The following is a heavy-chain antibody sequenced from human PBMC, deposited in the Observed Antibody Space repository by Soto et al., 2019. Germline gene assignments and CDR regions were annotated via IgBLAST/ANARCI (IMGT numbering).Heavy chain of an antibody. Sequence: KPSETLSLTCTVSGGSISSSSYYWGWIRQPPGKGLEWIGGIYYSGSTYYNPSLKSRVTISVDTSKNQFSLKLSSVTAADTAVYYCASTIDYGDYSDYWGQGTLVTVSS. D-gene: IGHD4-17*01. CDR3: ASTIDYGDYSDY. CDR1: GGSISSSSYY. V-gene: IGHV4-39*01. J-gene: IGHJ4*02. CDR2: IYYSGST.